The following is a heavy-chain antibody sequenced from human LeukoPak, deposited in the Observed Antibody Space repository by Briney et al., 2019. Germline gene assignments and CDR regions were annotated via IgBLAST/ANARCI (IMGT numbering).Heavy chain of an antibody. V-gene: IGHV1-46*01. CDR1: GYTFTSYY. Sequence: GASVKVSCKASGYTFTSYYLHWVRQAPGQGLEWMAIINPSGGSTSYAQRFQGRATMTRDMSTSTVYMELSSLRSEDTAVYYCARDLPPEVATNRYDYWGQGTLVTVSS. CDR3: ARDLPPEVATNRYDY. D-gene: IGHD5-24*01. J-gene: IGHJ4*02. CDR2: INPSGGST.